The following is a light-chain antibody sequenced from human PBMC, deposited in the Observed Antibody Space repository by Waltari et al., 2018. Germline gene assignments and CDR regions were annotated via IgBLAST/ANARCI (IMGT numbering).Light chain of an antibody. Sequence: STIQSDRNTYIDWYQQRPGQTPRLLIYEASNRAGGIPDRFSGSGSGTDFTLKISRVEAEDSGVYYCKQDVNWPHTFGGGTKVETK. CDR2: EAS. V-gene: IGKV2-30*02. CDR1: STIQSDRNTY. CDR3: KQDVNWPHT. J-gene: IGKJ4*01.